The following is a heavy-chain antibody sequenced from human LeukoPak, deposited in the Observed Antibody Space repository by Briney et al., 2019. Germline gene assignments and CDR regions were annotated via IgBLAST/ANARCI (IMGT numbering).Heavy chain of an antibody. CDR2: MNPNSGNT. CDR1: GYTFTSYD. V-gene: IGHV1-8*01. D-gene: IGHD3-10*01. Sequence: ASVTVSCKASGYTFTSYDINWVRQATGQGLEWMGWMNPNSGNTGYAQKFQGRVTMTRNTSISTAYMELSSLRSEDTAVYYCAIYYGSGSYLHYFDYWGQGTLVTVSS. CDR3: AIYYGSGSYLHYFDY. J-gene: IGHJ4*02.